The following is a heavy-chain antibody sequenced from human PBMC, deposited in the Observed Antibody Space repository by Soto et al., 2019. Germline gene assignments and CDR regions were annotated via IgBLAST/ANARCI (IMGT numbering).Heavy chain of an antibody. CDR3: ARDGLLFSGPYRPSRFDY. V-gene: IGHV3-7*03. CDR1: GFKFSDYW. D-gene: IGHD3-16*02. Sequence: LRLSCAASGFKFSDYWMSWVRQAPGKGLEWVGNIKHDTSEAHYADSVKGRFTITRDNVKNFLFLQMNGLRSDDTASYYCARDGLLFSGPYRPSRFDYWGLGTLVTVSS. CDR2: IKHDTSEA. J-gene: IGHJ4*02.